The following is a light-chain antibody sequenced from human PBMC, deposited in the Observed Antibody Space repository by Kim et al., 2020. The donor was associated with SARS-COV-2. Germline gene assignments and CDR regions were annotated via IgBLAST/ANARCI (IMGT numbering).Light chain of an antibody. CDR1: QSLLYRSNNKNY. CDR3: QQYYSTPPT. V-gene: IGKV4-1*01. Sequence: DIVMTQSPDSLAVPLGERATINCKSSQSLLYRSNNKNYLAWYQQKPGQSPKLLIYWASARESGVRDRFSGSGSGTDFTLTISSLQAEDVAVYYCQQYYSTPPTFGQGTRLEIK. J-gene: IGKJ5*01. CDR2: WAS.